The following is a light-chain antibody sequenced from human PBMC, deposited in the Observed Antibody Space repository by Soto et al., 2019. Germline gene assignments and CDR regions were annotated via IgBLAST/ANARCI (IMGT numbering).Light chain of an antibody. J-gene: IGKJ1*01. CDR3: QQYYDWPPWT. CDR1: QSVSRD. V-gene: IGKV3-15*01. CDR2: GAS. Sequence: EIVMTQSPATLSVSPGERATLSCRASQSVSRDLAWYQQKPGQAPRLLIYGASTRATGIPARFSGSGSGTEFPLTISSLQPEDFALYYCQQYYDWPPWTFGQGTKVEIK.